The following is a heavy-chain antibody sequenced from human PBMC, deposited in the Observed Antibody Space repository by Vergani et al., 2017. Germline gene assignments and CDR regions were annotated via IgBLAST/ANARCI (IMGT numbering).Heavy chain of an antibody. D-gene: IGHD3-9*01. J-gene: IGHJ4*02. CDR2: IYTSGST. V-gene: IGHV4-4*07. CDR3: ARTESFILRYFHWAL. Sequence: QVQLQESGPGLVKPSETLSLTCTVSGGSISSYYWSWIRQPAGKGLEWIGRIYTSGSTNYNPSLKSRVTMSVDTSQNQFSLKLSSVTAADTAIYFCARTESFILRYFHWALWGQGTLVTVSS. CDR1: GGSISSYY.